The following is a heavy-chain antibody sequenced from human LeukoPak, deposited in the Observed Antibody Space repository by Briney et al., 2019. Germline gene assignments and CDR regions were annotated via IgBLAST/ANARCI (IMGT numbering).Heavy chain of an antibody. J-gene: IGHJ4*02. D-gene: IGHD6-6*01. CDR3: ARSVVTAARPARVDH. V-gene: IGHV4-59*12. Sequence: SETLSLTCSVSGDSISNFYWNWIRQSPGKGLEWIGNIHYSGSSIYNPSLKSRATISIDTSKNQFSLKLSSVTAADTAVYYCARSVVTAARPARVDHWGQGTLVTVSS. CDR2: IHYSGSS. CDR1: GDSISNFY.